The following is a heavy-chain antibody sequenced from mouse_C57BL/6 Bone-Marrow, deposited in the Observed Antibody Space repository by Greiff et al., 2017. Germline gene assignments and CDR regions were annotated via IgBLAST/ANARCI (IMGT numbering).Heavy chain of an antibody. Sequence: VQLQESGAELARPGASVKLSCKASGYTFTSYGIRWVKQRTGQGLEWIGEIYPRSGNTYYTEKFKGQSTLTADKSSSTAYMELRSLTSEDSAVDYWARWLLRRYYAMAYWGQGTLVTVSA. CDR3: ARWLLRRYYAMAY. V-gene: IGHV1-81*01. D-gene: IGHD2-3*01. CDR2: IYPRSGNT. CDR1: GYTFTSYG. J-gene: IGHJ4*01.